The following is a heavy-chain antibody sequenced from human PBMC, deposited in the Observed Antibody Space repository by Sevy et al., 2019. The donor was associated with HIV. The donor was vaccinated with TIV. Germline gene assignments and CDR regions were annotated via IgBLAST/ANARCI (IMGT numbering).Heavy chain of an antibody. D-gene: IGHD3-10*01. CDR3: ARDRLLLWFGEFPTAGMDV. V-gene: IGHV3-33*01. CDR2: IWYDGSNK. J-gene: IGHJ6*02. Sequence: GGSLRLSCAASGFTFSSYGMHWVRQAPGKGLEWVAVIWYDGSNKYYADSVKGRFTISRDNSKNTLYLQMNSLGAEDTAVYYCARDRLLLWFGEFPTAGMDVWGQGTTVTVSS. CDR1: GFTFSSYG.